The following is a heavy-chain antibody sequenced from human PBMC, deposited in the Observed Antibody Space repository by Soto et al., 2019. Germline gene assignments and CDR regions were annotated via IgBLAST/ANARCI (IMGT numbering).Heavy chain of an antibody. CDR1: GYTFTGYA. J-gene: IGHJ4*02. Sequence: ASVKVSCKASGYTFTGYAMHWGRQAPGKRLEWMGWINAGNGNTKYSQKFQGRVTITRDTSASTAYMELSSLRSEDTAVYYCARAVAVAADFDYWGQGTLVTVSP. V-gene: IGHV1-3*01. D-gene: IGHD6-19*01. CDR3: ARAVAVAADFDY. CDR2: INAGNGNT.